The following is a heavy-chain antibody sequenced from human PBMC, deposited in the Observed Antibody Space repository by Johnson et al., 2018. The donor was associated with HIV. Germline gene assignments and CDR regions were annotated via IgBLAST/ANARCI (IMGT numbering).Heavy chain of an antibody. J-gene: IGHJ3*02. CDR2: IYSGGST. CDR1: GFTVSSNY. V-gene: IGHV3-53*01. Sequence: VQLVESGGGLIQPGGSLRLSCAASGFTVSSNYMSWVRQAPGKGLEWVSVIYSGGSTYYADSVKGRFTISRDNSKNTLYLQMNSLRAEDTAVYYCARDRVYDLVEMATSMRRDPGAFDIWGQGKMVTVSS. CDR3: ARDRVYDLVEMATSMRRDPGAFDI. D-gene: IGHD5-24*01.